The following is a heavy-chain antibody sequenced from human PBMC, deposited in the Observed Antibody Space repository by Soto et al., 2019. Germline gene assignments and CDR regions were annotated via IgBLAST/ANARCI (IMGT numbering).Heavy chain of an antibody. V-gene: IGHV4-31*03. J-gene: IGHJ4*02. CDR3: ARGTSLEPAAIRFDY. CDR1: GGSISSGGYY. Sequence: QVQLQESGPGLVKPSQTLSLTCTVSGGSISSGGYYWSWIRQHPGKGLEWIGYIYYSGSTYYNPSLKSRVTISVDTSKNQFSLKLSSVTAADTAVYYCARGTSLEPAAIRFDYWGQGTLVTVSS. D-gene: IGHD2-2*01. CDR2: IYYSGST.